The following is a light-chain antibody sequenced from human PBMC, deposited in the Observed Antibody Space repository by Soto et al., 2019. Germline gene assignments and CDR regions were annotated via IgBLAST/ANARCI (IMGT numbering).Light chain of an antibody. CDR2: LGS. V-gene: IGKV2-28*01. J-gene: IGKJ1*01. Sequence: DIVMTQSPLSLPVTPGEPASISCRSSQSLLHSDGYNYLDWYVQKPGQSPQVLVYLGSHRASGVPDRFSGSGSGTDFTLKISRVEAEDVGVYYCMQALQTPPTFGQGTKVDI. CDR3: MQALQTPPT. CDR1: QSLLHSDGYNY.